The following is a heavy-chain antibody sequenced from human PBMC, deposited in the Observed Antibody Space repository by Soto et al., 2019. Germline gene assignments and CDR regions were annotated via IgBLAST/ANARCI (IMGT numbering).Heavy chain of an antibody. J-gene: IGHJ4*02. CDR2: ISYDGSNK. CDR1: GFTFSSYG. Sequence: QVQLVESGGGVVQPGRSLRLSCAASGFTFSSYGMHWVRQAPGKGLEWVAVISYDGSNKYYADSVKGRFTISRDNSKNTLYLQMNSLRAEDTAVYYCAKALGFFEWLSPNDYWGQGTLVTVSS. CDR3: AKALGFFEWLSPNDY. D-gene: IGHD3-3*01. V-gene: IGHV3-30*18.